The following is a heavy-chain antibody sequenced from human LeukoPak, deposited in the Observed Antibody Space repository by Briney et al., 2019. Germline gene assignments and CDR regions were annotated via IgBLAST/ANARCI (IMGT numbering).Heavy chain of an antibody. D-gene: IGHD5-18*01. CDR3: TRGYTYGLQLGWFDP. CDR1: GFTFGDYP. Sequence: GGSLRLSCTASGFTFGDYPMGWFRQAPGKGLEWVGFIRSKPSGGTTKYAASVKGRFTISRDDSKSIAYLQMNSLKTEDTAVYYCTRGYTYGLQLGWFDPWGQGTLVTVSS. V-gene: IGHV3-49*03. CDR2: IRSKPSGGTT. J-gene: IGHJ5*02.